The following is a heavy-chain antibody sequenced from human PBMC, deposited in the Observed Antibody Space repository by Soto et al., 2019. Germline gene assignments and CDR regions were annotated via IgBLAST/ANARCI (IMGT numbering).Heavy chain of an antibody. J-gene: IGHJ3*02. D-gene: IGHD3-10*01. CDR1: GYTFTSYG. V-gene: IGHV1-18*01. CDR2: ISAYNGNT. Sequence: GASVKVSCKASGYTFTSYGISWVRQAPGQGLEWMGWISAYNGNTNYAQKLQGRVTMTTDTSTSTAYMELRSLRSDDTAVYYCAREGGTTMVRGVYAFDIWGQGTMVTVSS. CDR3: AREGGTTMVRGVYAFDI.